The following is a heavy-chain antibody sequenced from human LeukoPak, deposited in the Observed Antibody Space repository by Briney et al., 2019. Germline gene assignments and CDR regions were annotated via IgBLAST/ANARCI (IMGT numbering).Heavy chain of an antibody. V-gene: IGHV3-74*01. CDR3: ARDSPVFDFWSGYRSEYYFDY. J-gene: IGHJ4*02. Sequence: PGGSLRLSCAASGFTFSSYWMHWVRQAPGKGLVWVSRINSDGSSRSYADSVKGRFTISRDNAKNTVYLQMNSLRAEDTAVYYCARDSPVFDFWSGYRSEYYFDYWGQGTLVTVSS. D-gene: IGHD3-3*01. CDR1: GFTFSSYW. CDR2: INSDGSSR.